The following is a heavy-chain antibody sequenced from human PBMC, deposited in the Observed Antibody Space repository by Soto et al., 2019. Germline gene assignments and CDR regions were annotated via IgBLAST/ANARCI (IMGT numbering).Heavy chain of an antibody. CDR1: GGSVSSGSYY. D-gene: IGHD5-12*01. CDR2: IYYSGST. J-gene: IGHJ5*02. CDR3: AGEGYSGYDRWFDP. Sequence: QVQLQESGPGLVKPSETLSLTCTVSGGSVSSGSYYWSWIRQPPGKGLEWIGYIYYSGSTNYNPSLKSRVTISVDTSKNQFSLKLSAVTAADTAVYYCAGEGYSGYDRWFDPWGQGTLVTVSS. V-gene: IGHV4-61*01.